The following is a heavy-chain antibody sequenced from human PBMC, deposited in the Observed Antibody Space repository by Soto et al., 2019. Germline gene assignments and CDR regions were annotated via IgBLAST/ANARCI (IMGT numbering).Heavy chain of an antibody. CDR2: ISSSSSYI. V-gene: IGHV3-21*01. CDR1: GFTFISYS. CDR3: ARKLELGGYYYGMDV. J-gene: IGHJ6*02. D-gene: IGHD1-7*01. Sequence: GGSLRLSCAASGFTFISYSMNWVRQAPGKGLELVSSISSSSSYIYYAASVKGRFTISRDNAKNSLYLQMNSLRAEDTAVYYCARKLELGGYYYGMDVWGQGTTVTVSS.